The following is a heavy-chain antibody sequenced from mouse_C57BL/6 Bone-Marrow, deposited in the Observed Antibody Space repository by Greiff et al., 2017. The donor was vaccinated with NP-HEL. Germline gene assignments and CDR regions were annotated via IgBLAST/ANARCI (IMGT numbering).Heavy chain of an antibody. CDR3: ARRGSSYWFAY. J-gene: IGHJ3*01. CDR2: IYPRSGNT. Sequence: QVQLQQSGAELARPGASVKLSCKASGYTFTSYGISWVKQRTGQGLEWIGEIYPRSGNTYYNEKFKGKATLTADQSSSTAYMELRSLTSEDSAVYFCARRGSSYWFAYWGQGTLVTVSA. D-gene: IGHD1-1*01. V-gene: IGHV1-81*01. CDR1: GYTFTSYG.